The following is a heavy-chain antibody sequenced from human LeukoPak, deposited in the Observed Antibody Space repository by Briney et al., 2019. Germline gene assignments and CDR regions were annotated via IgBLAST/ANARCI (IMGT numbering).Heavy chain of an antibody. CDR3: ARDGGSGWYYFDY. V-gene: IGHV3-20*04. CDR2: INWNGGST. CDR1: GFTFDDYG. Sequence: GGSLRLXCAASGFTFDDYGMSWVRQAPGKELESVSGINWNGGSTGYADSVKGRFTISRDNAKNSLYLQMNSLRAEDTALYYCARDGGSGWYYFDYWGQGTLVTVSS. D-gene: IGHD6-19*01. J-gene: IGHJ4*02.